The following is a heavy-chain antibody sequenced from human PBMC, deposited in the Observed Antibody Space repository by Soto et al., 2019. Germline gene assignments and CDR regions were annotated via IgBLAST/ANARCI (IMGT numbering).Heavy chain of an antibody. Sequence: GGSLRLSCAVSGLTFSDAAVHWVRQASGKRLEWVGRIRSKTSNYATAYAASVKGRLTISRDNSKSTLSLEMNSLRADDTAVYYCAKEPVTYFDSTGFAPGGKGTLVPVSS. V-gene: IGHV3-73*01. J-gene: IGHJ5*02. CDR3: AKEPVTYFDSTGFAP. CDR1: GLTFSDAA. CDR2: IRSKTSNYAT. D-gene: IGHD3-9*01.